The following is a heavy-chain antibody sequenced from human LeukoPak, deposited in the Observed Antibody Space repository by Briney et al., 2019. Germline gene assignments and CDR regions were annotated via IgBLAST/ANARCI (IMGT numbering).Heavy chain of an antibody. D-gene: IGHD3-10*01. CDR3: ARQWFGEKYYFDY. CDR1: GGTFSGYA. CDR2: IIPIFGTA. J-gene: IGHJ4*02. V-gene: IGHV1-69*05. Sequence: SVKVSCKASGGTFSGYAISWVRQAPGQGLEWMGGIIPIFGTANYAQKFQGRVTITTDESTSTAYMELSSLRSEDTAVYYCARQWFGEKYYFDYWGQGTLVTVSS.